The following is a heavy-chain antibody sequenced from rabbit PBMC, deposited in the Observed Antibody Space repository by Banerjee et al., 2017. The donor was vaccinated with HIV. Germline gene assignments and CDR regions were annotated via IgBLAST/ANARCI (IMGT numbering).Heavy chain of an antibody. J-gene: IGHJ4*01. Sequence: QEQLEESGGDLVKPGGTLTLTCTASGSDISSYSMGWVRQAPGKGLEYIGYITYGGNTYYAGWAKGRFTISKPSSTTVTLQMTSLTAADTATYFCARGSTTSYYLWGPGTLVTVS. V-gene: IGHV1S24*01. CDR3: ARGSTTSYYL. CDR1: GSDISSYS. D-gene: IGHD8-1*01. CDR2: ITYGGNT.